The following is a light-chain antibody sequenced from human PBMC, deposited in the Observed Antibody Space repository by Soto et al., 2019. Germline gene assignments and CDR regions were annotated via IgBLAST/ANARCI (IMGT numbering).Light chain of an antibody. Sequence: QSVLTQPPSASGTPGQRVTISCSGSSSNIGSNTVNWYQQVPGTAPKLLLYSNNQRPSGVPDRFSGSKSGTSASLAISGLQSEDEADYYCAAWDDSLNAYVFRTGTKVTVL. J-gene: IGLJ1*01. CDR1: SSNIGSNT. V-gene: IGLV1-44*01. CDR2: SNN. CDR3: AAWDDSLNAYV.